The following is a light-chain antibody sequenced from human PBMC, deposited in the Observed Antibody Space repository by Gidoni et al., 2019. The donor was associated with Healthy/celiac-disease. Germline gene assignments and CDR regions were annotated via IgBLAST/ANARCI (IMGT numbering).Light chain of an antibody. J-gene: IGKJ3*01. Sequence: DIQMTQSPSSLSASVGDRVTITCRASQSISSYLNWYQQNPGKAPKLLIYAASSLQSGVPSRFIGSGSGTDFTLTISSLQPEDFATYYCQQSYSTPGFGPGTKVDIK. CDR2: AAS. CDR1: QSISSY. V-gene: IGKV1-39*01. CDR3: QQSYSTPG.